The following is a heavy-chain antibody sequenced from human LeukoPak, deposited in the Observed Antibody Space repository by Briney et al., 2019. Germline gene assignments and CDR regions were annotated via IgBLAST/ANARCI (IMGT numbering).Heavy chain of an antibody. Sequence: GRSLRLSCAASGFTFNKYAMNWVRQAPGKGLEWVSAISGSGGSTYYADSVKGRFTISRDNSKNTLYLQMNSLRAEDTAVYYCAKDTYDGTDYWGQGTLVTVSS. CDR1: GFTFNKYA. CDR3: AKDTYDGTDY. D-gene: IGHD3-16*01. CDR2: ISGSGGST. J-gene: IGHJ4*02. V-gene: IGHV3-23*01.